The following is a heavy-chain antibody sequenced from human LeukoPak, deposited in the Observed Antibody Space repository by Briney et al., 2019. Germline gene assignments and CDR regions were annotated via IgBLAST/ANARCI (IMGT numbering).Heavy chain of an antibody. D-gene: IGHD2-21*01. J-gene: IGHJ6*02. CDR3: VRDRRPSIYSGLDV. V-gene: IGHV3-7*01. CDR2: IKQDGSAE. Sequence: GGSLRLSCAASGFIFSSYYMSWVRQAPGKGLEWVANIKQDGSAEYYVDSVKGRFIISRDNAENSLFLQMNSLRSEDTAVYYCVRDRRPSIYSGLDVWGQGTTVTVSS. CDR1: GFIFSSYY.